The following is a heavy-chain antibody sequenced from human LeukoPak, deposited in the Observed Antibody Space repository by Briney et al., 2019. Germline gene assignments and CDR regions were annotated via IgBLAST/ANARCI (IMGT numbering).Heavy chain of an antibody. CDR1: LTAISSYY. CDR3: ARGKGFDP. V-gene: IGHV4-34*01. J-gene: IGHJ5*02. Sequence: SETLSLTCTLSLTAISSYYWSWIRQPPGKGLEWIGEINHSGSTNYNPSLKSRVTISVDTSKNQFSLKLSSVTAADTAVYYCARGKGFDPWGQGTLVTVSS. CDR2: INHSGST.